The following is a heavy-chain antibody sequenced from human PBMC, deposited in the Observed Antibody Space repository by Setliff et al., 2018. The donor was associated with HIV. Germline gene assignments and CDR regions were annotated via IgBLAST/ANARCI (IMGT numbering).Heavy chain of an antibody. CDR1: GFTFSSYD. Sequence: AASGFTFSSYDIHWVRQAPGKGLEWVTFIRFNGNDKYYADSVKGRFTISRDNSKNTLDLQINSLRPEDTAVYYCVTRYCGESICPEFDYWGQGTLVTVSS. V-gene: IGHV3-30*02. J-gene: IGHJ4*02. CDR2: IRFNGNDK. CDR3: VTRYCGESICPEFDY. D-gene: IGHD2-21*01.